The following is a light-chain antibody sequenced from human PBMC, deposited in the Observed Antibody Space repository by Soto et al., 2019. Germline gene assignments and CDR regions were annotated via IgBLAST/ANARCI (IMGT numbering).Light chain of an antibody. CDR2: GAS. J-gene: IGKJ1*01. V-gene: IGKV3-20*01. Sequence: EIVLTQSPATLSLFPGERATLSCRASQSFSSNYLAWYQQKPGQAPRLLIYGASSRATGIPDRFSGSGSGTDFTLTICRLEPEDFAVYYCQQYGSSRTFGQGTKVDIK. CDR1: QSFSSNY. CDR3: QQYGSSRT.